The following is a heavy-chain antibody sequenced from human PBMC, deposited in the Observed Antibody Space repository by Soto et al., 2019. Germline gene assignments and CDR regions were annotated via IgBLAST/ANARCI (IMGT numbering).Heavy chain of an antibody. CDR3: ARAIDDFWSGYYMSLFDY. J-gene: IGHJ4*02. D-gene: IGHD3-3*01. Sequence: PGGSLRLSCAASGFTFSSYWMSWVRQAPGKGLEWVANIKQDGSEKYYVDSVKGRFTISRDNAKNSLYLQMNSLRAEDTAVYYCARAIDDFWSGYYMSLFDYWGQGTLVTVSS. V-gene: IGHV3-7*05. CDR2: IKQDGSEK. CDR1: GFTFSSYW.